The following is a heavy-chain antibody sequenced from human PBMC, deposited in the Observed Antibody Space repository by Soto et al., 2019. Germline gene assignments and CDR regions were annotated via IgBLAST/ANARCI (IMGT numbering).Heavy chain of an antibody. D-gene: IGHD1-26*01. Sequence: PSETLSLTCTVSGGSISSGDYYWSWIRQPPGKGLEWIGYIYYSGSTYYNPSLKSRVTISVDTSKNQFSLKLSSVTAADTAVYYCARETIRQWEQAAFDYWGQGTLVTVSS. CDR1: GGSISSGDYY. CDR3: ARETIRQWEQAAFDY. J-gene: IGHJ4*02. V-gene: IGHV4-30-4*01. CDR2: IYYSGST.